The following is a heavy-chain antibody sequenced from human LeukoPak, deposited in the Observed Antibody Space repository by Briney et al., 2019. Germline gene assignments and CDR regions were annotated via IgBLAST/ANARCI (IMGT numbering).Heavy chain of an antibody. CDR1: GYSFTSYW. CDR2: IYPGDPDT. V-gene: IGHV5-51*01. CDR3: ALSRWLVRDWFDP. Sequence: GESLKISCKGSGYSFTSYWIGWVRQMPGKGLEWMGIIYPGDPDTRYSPSFQGQVTISADKSISTAYLQWSSLKASDTAMYYCALSRWLVRDWFDPWGQGTLVTVSS. J-gene: IGHJ5*02. D-gene: IGHD6-19*01.